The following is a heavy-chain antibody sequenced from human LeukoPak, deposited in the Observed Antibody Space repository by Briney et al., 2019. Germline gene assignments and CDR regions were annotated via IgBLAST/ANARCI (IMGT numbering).Heavy chain of an antibody. J-gene: IGHJ4*02. CDR1: GFTFSSYS. CDR2: ISSSRSTI. Sequence: PGGSLRLSCAASGFTFSSYSMNWVRQAPGKGLEWVSYISSSRSTIYYADSVKGRFTISRDNAKNSLYLQMNSLRAEDTAVYYCARIRSLPQPYQDYWGQGTLVTVSS. CDR3: ARIRSLPQPYQDY. D-gene: IGHD2-2*01. V-gene: IGHV3-48*04.